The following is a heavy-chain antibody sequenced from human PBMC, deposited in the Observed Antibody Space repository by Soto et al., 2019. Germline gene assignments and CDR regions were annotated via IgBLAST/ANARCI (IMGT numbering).Heavy chain of an antibody. Sequence: GGSLRLSCAASGFTFSSYWMSWVRQAPGKGLEWVANIKQDGSEKYYVDSVKGRFTISRDNAKNSLYLQMNSLSAEDTALYYRETDNSSSGWYFDYPGQATLVTVSS. J-gene: IGHJ4*02. CDR3: ETDNSSSGWYFDY. CDR2: IKQDGSEK. D-gene: IGHD6-19*01. CDR1: GFTFSSYW. V-gene: IGHV3-7*01.